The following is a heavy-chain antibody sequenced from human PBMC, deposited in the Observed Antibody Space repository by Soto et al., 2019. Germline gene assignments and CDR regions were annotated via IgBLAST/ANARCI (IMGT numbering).Heavy chain of an antibody. Sequence: GGSLRLSCAASGFTFSSYSMNWVRQAPGKGLEWVSSISSSSSTIYYADSVKGRFTISRDNAKNTLYLQMNSLRAEDTAVYYCARDLGTGWFGELISFDYWGQGTLVTVSS. CDR2: ISSSSSTI. V-gene: IGHV3-48*01. CDR1: GFTFSSYS. J-gene: IGHJ4*02. D-gene: IGHD3-10*01. CDR3: ARDLGTGWFGELISFDY.